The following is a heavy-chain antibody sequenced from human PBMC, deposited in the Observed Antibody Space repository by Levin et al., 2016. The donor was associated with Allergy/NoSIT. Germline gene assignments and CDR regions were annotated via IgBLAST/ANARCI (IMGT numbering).Heavy chain of an antibody. CDR2: ISYDGSNK. J-gene: IGHJ3*02. CDR3: AKDGLWFGELAFDI. D-gene: IGHD3-10*01. V-gene: IGHV3-30*18. Sequence: VRQMPGKGLEWVAVISYDGSNKYYADSVKGRFTISRDNSKNTLYLQMNSLRAEDTAVYYCAKDGLWFGELAFDIWGQGTMVTVSS.